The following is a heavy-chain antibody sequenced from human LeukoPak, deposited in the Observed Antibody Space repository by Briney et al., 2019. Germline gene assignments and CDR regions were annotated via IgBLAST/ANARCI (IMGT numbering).Heavy chain of an antibody. CDR2: ISGSGGST. V-gene: IGHV3-23*01. J-gene: IGHJ3*02. CDR3: ARDGGSRSFYAFDI. CDR1: GFTFSSYA. Sequence: GALRLSCAASGFTFSSYAMSWVRQAPGKGLEWVSAISGSGGSTYYADSVKGRFTISRDNAKNTLYLQMNSLRAEDTAVYYCARDGGSRSFYAFDIWGQGTMVTVSS. D-gene: IGHD2-15*01.